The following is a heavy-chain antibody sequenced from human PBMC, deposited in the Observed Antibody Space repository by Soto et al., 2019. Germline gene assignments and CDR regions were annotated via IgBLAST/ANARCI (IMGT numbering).Heavy chain of an antibody. CDR1: GFTFSSYA. D-gene: IGHD2-2*01. CDR2: ISGSGGST. CDR3: AKVSIVVVPAANGFDY. V-gene: IGHV3-23*01. J-gene: IGHJ4*02. Sequence: EVQLLESGGGLVQPGGSLRLSCAASGFTFSSYAMSWVRQAPGKVLEWVSAISGSGGSTYYADSVKGRFTISRDNSKNPLYLQMNSLRAEDTAVYYCAKVSIVVVPAANGFDYWGQGTLVTVSS.